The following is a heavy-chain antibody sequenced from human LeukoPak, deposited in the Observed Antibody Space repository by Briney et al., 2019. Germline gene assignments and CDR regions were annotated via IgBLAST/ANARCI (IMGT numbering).Heavy chain of an antibody. V-gene: IGHV3-33*01. CDR3: ARGVGYYDSSGTIDY. D-gene: IGHD3-22*01. J-gene: IGHJ4*02. Sequence: GGSLRLSCAASGFTFSSYAMHWVRQAPGKGLEWVAVVWYDGSKTYSADSVKGRITISRDDSKNTLYLQMNSLRAEDTAVNYCARGVGYYDSSGTIDYWGQGTLVTVSS. CDR2: VWYDGSKT. CDR1: GFTFSSYA.